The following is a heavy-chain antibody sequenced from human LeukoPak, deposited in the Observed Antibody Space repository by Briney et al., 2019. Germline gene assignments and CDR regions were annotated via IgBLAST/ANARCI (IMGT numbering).Heavy chain of an antibody. D-gene: IGHD3-22*01. Sequence: SETLSLTCTVSGYSISSGYCWGWIRQPPGKGLEWIGSIYHSGSTYYNPSLKSRVTISVDTSKNQFSLKLSSVTAADTAVYYCARGDSSGYNIPFDYWGQGTLVTVSS. CDR1: GYSISSGYC. CDR2: IYHSGST. CDR3: ARGDSSGYNIPFDY. J-gene: IGHJ4*02. V-gene: IGHV4-38-2*02.